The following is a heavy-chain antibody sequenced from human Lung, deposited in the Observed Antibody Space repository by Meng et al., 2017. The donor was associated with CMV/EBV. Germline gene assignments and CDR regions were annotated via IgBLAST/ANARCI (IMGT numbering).Heavy chain of an antibody. Sequence: EAAHGVWSPSQPLPLPCTVCVGSSGSGGNYWCWSRQHPGKGLEWIGYIYYTWSTFYNPSLKSRVTISVDTSKNQFSLKLIPATAADTAVYYCAREAGRDGYATPKFDYWGQGTLVTVSS. J-gene: IGHJ4*02. CDR3: AREAGRDGYATPKFDY. D-gene: IGHD5-24*01. CDR1: VGSSGSGGNY. CDR2: IYYTWST. V-gene: IGHV4-31*03.